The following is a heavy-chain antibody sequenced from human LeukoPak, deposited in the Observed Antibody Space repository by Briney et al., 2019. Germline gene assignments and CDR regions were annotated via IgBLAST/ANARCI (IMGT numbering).Heavy chain of an antibody. Sequence: ASVTVSCKASGYTFTSYGISWVRQAPGKGLEWMGWISAYNGNTNYAQKLQGRVTMTTDTSTSTAYMELRSLRSDDTAVYYCARQCTYYDILTGYYNGYYYMDVWGKGTTVTVFS. CDR1: GYTFTSYG. CDR3: ARQCTYYDILTGYYNGYYYMDV. D-gene: IGHD3-9*01. J-gene: IGHJ6*03. CDR2: ISAYNGNT. V-gene: IGHV1-18*01.